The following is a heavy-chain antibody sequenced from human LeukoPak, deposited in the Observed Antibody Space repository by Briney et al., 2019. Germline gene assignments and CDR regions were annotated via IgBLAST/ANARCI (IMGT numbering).Heavy chain of an antibody. J-gene: IGHJ4*02. CDR1: GGSISSGSYY. D-gene: IGHD1-14*01. Sequence: SETLSLTCTVSGGSISSGSYYWSWIRQPAVKGLEWIGRIYTSGSTNYNPSLKSRVTISVDTSKNQFSLKLSSVTAADTAVYYCARLTRRGYYFDYWGQGTLVTVSS. CDR2: IYTSGST. V-gene: IGHV4-61*02. CDR3: ARLTRRGYYFDY.